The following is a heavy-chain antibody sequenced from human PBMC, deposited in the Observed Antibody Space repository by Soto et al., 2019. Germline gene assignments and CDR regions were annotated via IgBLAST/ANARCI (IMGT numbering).Heavy chain of an antibody. CDR1: GGSVTNSSYY. V-gene: IGHV4-39*01. Sequence: SETLSLTCTVSGGSVTNSSYYWGWIRQSPGKGLEWVGSVYYRGRSYSKSSVKSRVTISVDTSKNRFSLSLNSVTASDTAVYFCVSQRTTVPTQAYFDYWGPGALVTVSS. CDR3: VSQRTTVPTQAYFDY. CDR2: VYYRGRS. D-gene: IGHD4-17*01. J-gene: IGHJ4*02.